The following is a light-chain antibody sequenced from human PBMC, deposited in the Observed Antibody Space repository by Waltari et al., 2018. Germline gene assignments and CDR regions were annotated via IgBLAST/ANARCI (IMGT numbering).Light chain of an antibody. Sequence: SCRASQRVGRSLVWYQQKPGQAPRLVIYNTSTSATGIPDRFSGSGSGTDFSLTISRLEPEDFAVYYCQHNVRLPVTFGQGTKVEIK. J-gene: IGKJ1*01. V-gene: IGKV3D-20*02. CDR2: NTS. CDR3: QHNVRLPVT. CDR1: QRVGRS.